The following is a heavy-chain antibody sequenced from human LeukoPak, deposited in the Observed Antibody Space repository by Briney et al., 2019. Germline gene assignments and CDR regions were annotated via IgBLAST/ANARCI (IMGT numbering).Heavy chain of an antibody. D-gene: IGHD3-10*01. J-gene: IGHJ5*02. CDR3: ARVPAVRGVET. Sequence: SETLSLTCTVSGGSISSYYWSWIRQPPGKGLEWIGYIYYSGSTNYNPSLKSRVTISVDTSKNQFSLKLSSVTAADTAVYYCARVPAVRGVETWGQGTLVTVSS. V-gene: IGHV4-59*01. CDR1: GGSISSYY. CDR2: IYYSGST.